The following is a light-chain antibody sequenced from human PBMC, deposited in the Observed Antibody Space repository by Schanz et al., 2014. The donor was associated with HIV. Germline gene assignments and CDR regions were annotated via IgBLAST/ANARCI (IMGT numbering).Light chain of an antibody. CDR1: QTIFNY. Sequence: DIQMTQSPSTLSASLRDRVTITCRASQTIFNYLAWYQQKPGEAPKLLIYKASKLDTGVPARFSGSGSGTEFTLTISSLQSDDFATYYCQEYNSDSTTFGQGTRLEIK. V-gene: IGKV1-5*03. CDR2: KAS. CDR3: QEYNSDSTT. J-gene: IGKJ5*01.